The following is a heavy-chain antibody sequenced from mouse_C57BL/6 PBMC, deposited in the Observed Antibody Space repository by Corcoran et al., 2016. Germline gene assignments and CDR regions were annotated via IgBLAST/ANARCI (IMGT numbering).Heavy chain of an antibody. J-gene: IGHJ4*01. CDR1: GYTFTDYY. CDR3: ARGGYSYYYAMDY. CDR2: INPYNGGT. V-gene: IGHV1-19*01. D-gene: IGHD2-3*01. Sequence: EVQLQQSGPVLVKPGASVKMSCKASGYTFTDYYMNWVKQSHGKSLEWIGVINPYNGGTSYNQKFKGKATLTVDKSSSTAYMELRSLTSEDSAVYYCARGGYSYYYAMDYWGQGTSVTVSS.